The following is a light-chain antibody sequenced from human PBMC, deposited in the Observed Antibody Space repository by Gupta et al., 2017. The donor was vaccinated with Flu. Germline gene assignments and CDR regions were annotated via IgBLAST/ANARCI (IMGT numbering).Light chain of an antibody. V-gene: IGKV2-28*01. CDR2: LGS. Sequence: MVMPQSPLCLPVTPGEPASISCRSSPSLLHSNGYNYWDWYLQKPGQSPQLLIYLGSNRASGVPDRFSGSGSGTDFTLKISRVEAEDVGVYYCMQALQTPWTFGQGTKVEIK. CDR1: PSLLHSNGYNY. CDR3: MQALQTPWT. J-gene: IGKJ1*01.